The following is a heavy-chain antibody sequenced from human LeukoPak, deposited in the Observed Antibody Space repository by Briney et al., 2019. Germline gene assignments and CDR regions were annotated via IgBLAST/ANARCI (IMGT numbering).Heavy chain of an antibody. J-gene: IGHJ4*02. D-gene: IGHD3-22*01. V-gene: IGHV4-59*11. CDR1: GGSNSSHY. CDR3: AREGYYYDSSGLPGYYFDY. Sequence: SETLSLTCTVSGGSNSSHYWSWIRQPPGKGLEWIGYIYYSGSTNYNPSLKSRVTISVDTSKNQLSLKLSSVTAADTAVYYCAREGYYYDSSGLPGYYFDYWGQGTLVTVSS. CDR2: IYYSGST.